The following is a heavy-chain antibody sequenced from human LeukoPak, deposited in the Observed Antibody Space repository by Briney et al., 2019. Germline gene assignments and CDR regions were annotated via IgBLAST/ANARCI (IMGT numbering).Heavy chain of an antibody. CDR3: ARGDTVATGLYDY. Sequence: SETLSLTCSVSGGSISSDYWSWIRQPAGRGLEWIGRIFTTGSTNYNPSLKSRVTISLDKSKNQFSLRLSSVTAADTAVYYRARGDTVATGLYDYWGRGTLVTVSS. J-gene: IGHJ4*02. CDR1: GGSISSDY. V-gene: IGHV4-4*07. CDR2: IFTTGST. D-gene: IGHD5-12*01.